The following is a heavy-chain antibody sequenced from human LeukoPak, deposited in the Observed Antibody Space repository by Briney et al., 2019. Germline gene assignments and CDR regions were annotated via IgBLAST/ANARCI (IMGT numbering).Heavy chain of an antibody. D-gene: IGHD2-2*02. V-gene: IGHV1-18*01. CDR1: GYTFTSYG. CDR2: ISAYNGNA. CDR3: ATVLPAAIGGSFDY. J-gene: IGHJ4*02. Sequence: ASVKVSYKASGYTFTSYGISWVRQAPGQGLEWMGWISAYNGNANYAQKLQGRVTMTTDTSTSTAYMELSSLRSEDTAVYYCATVLPAAIGGSFDYWGQGTLVTVSS.